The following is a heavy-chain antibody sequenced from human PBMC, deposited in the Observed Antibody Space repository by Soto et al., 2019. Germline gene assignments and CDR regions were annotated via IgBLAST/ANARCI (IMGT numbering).Heavy chain of an antibody. Sequence: QVQLVESGGGVVQPGRSLRLSCAASGFTFSSYGMHWVRQAPGKGLEWVAVIWYDGSNKYYADSVKGRFTISRDNSKNTLYLQMNSLRAEDTAVYYCARDQRGPGGSSHYYYYYYMDVWGKGTTVTVSS. D-gene: IGHD2-15*01. J-gene: IGHJ6*03. CDR3: ARDQRGPGGSSHYYYYYYMDV. CDR1: GFTFSSYG. CDR2: IWYDGSNK. V-gene: IGHV3-33*01.